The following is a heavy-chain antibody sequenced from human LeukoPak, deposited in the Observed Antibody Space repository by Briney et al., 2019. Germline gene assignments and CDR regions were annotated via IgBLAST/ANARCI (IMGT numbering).Heavy chain of an antibody. Sequence: SETLSLTCTVSGGSISSYYWSWIRQSPGKGLECIGYIHYTGSTNYNPSLKSRVTISVETSKNQFSLKLKSVTAADTAVYYCARDKMIITGVTGYYYMDVWGKGTTVTVSS. CDR3: ARDKMIITGVTGYYYMDV. V-gene: IGHV4-59*01. CDR2: IHYTGST. J-gene: IGHJ6*03. D-gene: IGHD1-20*01. CDR1: GGSISSYY.